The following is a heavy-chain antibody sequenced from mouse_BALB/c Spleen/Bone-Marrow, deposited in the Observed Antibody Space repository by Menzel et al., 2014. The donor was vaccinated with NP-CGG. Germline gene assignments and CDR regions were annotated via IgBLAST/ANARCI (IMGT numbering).Heavy chain of an antibody. CDR3: ATDSSGYLDY. Sequence: VQLQQPGAELVKPGASVKLSCTASGFNIKDTYMHWVKQRPEQGLEWIGRIDPANGNTKYDPKFQGKATITADTSSNTAYLQLSSLTSEDTAVYYCATDSSGYLDYWGQGTTLTVSS. V-gene: IGHV14-3*02. D-gene: IGHD3-2*01. J-gene: IGHJ2*01. CDR2: IDPANGNT. CDR1: GFNIKDTY.